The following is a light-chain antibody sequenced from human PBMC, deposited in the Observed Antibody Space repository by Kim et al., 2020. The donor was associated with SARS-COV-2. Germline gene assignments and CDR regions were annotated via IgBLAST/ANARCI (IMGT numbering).Light chain of an antibody. CDR1: TSNFVKNG. Sequence: ELTQPPSVSGTPGQTVTISCSGSTSNFVKNGVHWYRQLPGTAPKLLIYSSNQRPSGVPDRFAGSTSGTSASLAISGLQSEDEADYYCAAWDDSLNGPWVFGGGTQLTVL. J-gene: IGLJ3*02. CDR3: AAWDDSLNGPWV. CDR2: SSN. V-gene: IGLV1-44*01.